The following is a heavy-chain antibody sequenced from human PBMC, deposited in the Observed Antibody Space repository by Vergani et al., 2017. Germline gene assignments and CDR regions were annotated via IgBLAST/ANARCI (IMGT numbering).Heavy chain of an antibody. V-gene: IGHV3-15*01. CDR2: IKSKTDGGTT. D-gene: IGHD2-21*01. CDR1: GFTFSNAW. Sequence: EVQLVESGGGLVKPGGSLRLSCAASGFTFSNAWMSWVRQAPGKGLEWVGRIKSKTDGGTTDYAAPVKGRFTISRDDSKNTLYLQMNSLKTEDTAVYYCTTGPHIVVMIATLLAYWGQGTLVTVSS. CDR3: TTGPHIVVMIATLLAY. J-gene: IGHJ4*02.